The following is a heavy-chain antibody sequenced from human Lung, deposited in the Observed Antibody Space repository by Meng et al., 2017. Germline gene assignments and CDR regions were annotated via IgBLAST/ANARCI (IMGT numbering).Heavy chain of an antibody. D-gene: IGHD2/OR15-2a*01. J-gene: IGHJ5*02. CDR2: ISTNTGNP. CDR3: ARGGDFDP. CDR1: GYTFTTYT. Sequence: QVHMVQSGSELKKPGPSLKVSCKASGYTFTTYTINWVRQAHGRGLEWMGWISTNTGNPTYVQGFTGRFVFALDTSVSTAYLQISSLEAADTAVYYCARGGDFDPWGQGTLVTVSS. V-gene: IGHV7-4-1*02.